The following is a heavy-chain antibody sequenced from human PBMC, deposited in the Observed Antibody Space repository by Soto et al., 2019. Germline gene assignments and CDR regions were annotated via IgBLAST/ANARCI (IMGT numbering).Heavy chain of an antibody. J-gene: IGHJ3*01. V-gene: IGHV4-4*02. CDR2: IYHNENT. D-gene: IGHD6-13*01. Sequence: SETVSLTCAVSGGAISNSHWWSWVRQLPGKALEWIAEIYHNENTNYNPSLKSRVSISVDKSKNQFSLNLMSVTAADTAMYYCAGDPVAASGTAFDVWGQGKMVT. CDR3: AGDPVAASGTAFDV. CDR1: GGAISNSHW.